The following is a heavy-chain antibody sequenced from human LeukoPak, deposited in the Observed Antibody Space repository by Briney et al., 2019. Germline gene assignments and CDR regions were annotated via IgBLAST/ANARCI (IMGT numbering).Heavy chain of an antibody. V-gene: IGHV4-31*03. CDR3: ARAEVPAAISGFDY. J-gene: IGHJ4*02. D-gene: IGHD2-2*02. CDR1: GGSISSGDYY. Sequence: SETLSLTCTVSGGSISSGDYYWGWIRQHPGKGLEWIGYIYYSGSTYYNPSLKSRVTISVDTSKNQFSLKLSSVTAADTAVYYCARAEVPAAISGFDYWGQGTLVTVSS. CDR2: IYYSGST.